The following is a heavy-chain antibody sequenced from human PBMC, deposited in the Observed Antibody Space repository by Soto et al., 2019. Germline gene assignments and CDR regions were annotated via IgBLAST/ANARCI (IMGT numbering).Heavy chain of an antibody. CDR3: ARRHYDSSGHPYYFDY. V-gene: IGHV3-30-3*01. CDR2: ISYDGSNT. Sequence: QVQLVESGGGVVQPGRSLRLSCAASGFTFSRYAMHWVRQAPGKGLEWVALISYDGSNTYYGDSVKGRFTISRDDSKTTLYLQMNSLRSEDTAVYYCARRHYDSSGHPYYFDYWGQGTLVIVSS. J-gene: IGHJ4*02. D-gene: IGHD3-22*01. CDR1: GFTFSRYA.